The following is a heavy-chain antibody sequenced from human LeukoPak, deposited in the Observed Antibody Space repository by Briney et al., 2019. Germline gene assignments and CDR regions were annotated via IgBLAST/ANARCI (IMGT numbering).Heavy chain of an antibody. Sequence: PGGSLRLSCAASGFTFSSYAMSWVRQAPGKGLEWVSAISGSGGSTYYADSVKGRFTISRDNSKNTLYLQMNSLRADDTAVYYCAKGGWFGELLSYFDYWGQGTLVTVSS. CDR1: GFTFSSYA. D-gene: IGHD3-10*01. J-gene: IGHJ4*02. CDR3: AKGGWFGELLSYFDY. CDR2: ISGSGGST. V-gene: IGHV3-23*01.